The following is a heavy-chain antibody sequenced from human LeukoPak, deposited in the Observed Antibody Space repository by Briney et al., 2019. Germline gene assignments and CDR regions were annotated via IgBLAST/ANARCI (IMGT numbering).Heavy chain of an antibody. J-gene: IGHJ4*02. D-gene: IGHD3-10*01. CDR2: ISSTSSDL. Sequence: PGWSLRLSCAASGFNFKSYSMNWVRQAPGKGLVWVSFISSTSSDLLYADSVKGRFTVSRDNGKNSLYLQMNSLRAEDTAVYYCARAAGHYFDYWGQGSLVTVSS. CDR1: GFNFKSYS. V-gene: IGHV3-21*01. CDR3: ARAAGHYFDY.